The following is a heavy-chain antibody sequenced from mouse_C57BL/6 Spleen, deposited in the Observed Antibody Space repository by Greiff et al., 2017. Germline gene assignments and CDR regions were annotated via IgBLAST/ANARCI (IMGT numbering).Heavy chain of an antibody. V-gene: IGHV1-64*01. CDR2: IHPNSGST. Sequence: VQLQQPGAELVKPGASVKLSCKASGYTFTSYWMHWVKQRPGQGLEWIGMIHPNSGSTNYNEKFKSKATLTVDKSSSTAYMQLSSLTSEDSAVYYCARKGDYGRCYVEVWGTGTTVTFAS. D-gene: IGHD1-1*02. CDR1: GYTFTSYW. J-gene: IGHJ1*03. CDR3: ARKGDYGRCYVEV.